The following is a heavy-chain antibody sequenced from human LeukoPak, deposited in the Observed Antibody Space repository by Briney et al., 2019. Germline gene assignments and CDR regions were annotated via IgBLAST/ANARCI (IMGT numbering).Heavy chain of an antibody. V-gene: IGHV3-23*01. CDR3: AKDSNFWSDYNWFDP. J-gene: IGHJ5*02. Sequence: GGSLRLSCAASGFTFSSYAMSWGRQAPGKGLEWVSAISGSGGSTYYADSVKGRFTISRDNSKNTLYLQMNSLRAEDTAAYYCAKDSNFWSDYNWFDPWGQGTLVTVSS. CDR2: ISGSGGST. D-gene: IGHD3-3*01. CDR1: GFTFSSYA.